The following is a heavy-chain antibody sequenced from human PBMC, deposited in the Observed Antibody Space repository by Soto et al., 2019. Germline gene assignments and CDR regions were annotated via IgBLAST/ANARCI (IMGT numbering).Heavy chain of an antibody. CDR1: GFPFTTYG. CDR3: VGGQYYFDY. CDR2: ISYDGSNK. D-gene: IGHD3-10*01. V-gene: IGHV3-30*03. Sequence: ESGGGVVQPGRSLRLSCAASGFPFTTYGMHWVREGPGKGLEWVAVISYDGSNKYYADSVKGRFTISRDNSKNTLYLQMNSLRPEDTALYYCVGGQYYFDYRGQGTLVTVS. J-gene: IGHJ4*02.